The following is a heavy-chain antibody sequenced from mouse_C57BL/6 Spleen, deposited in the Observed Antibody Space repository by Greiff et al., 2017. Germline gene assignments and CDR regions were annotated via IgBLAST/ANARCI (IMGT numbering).Heavy chain of an antibody. CDR3: ARRYYDSSHYFAY. CDR1: GFTFSDYG. Sequence: EVKLVESGGGLVKPGGSLKLSCAASGFTFSDYGMHWVRQAPEKGLEWVAYISSGSSTIYYADTVKGRFTISRDNAKNTLFLQMTSLRSEDTAMYYCARRYYDSSHYFAYWGQGTTLAVSS. D-gene: IGHD1-1*01. V-gene: IGHV5-17*01. J-gene: IGHJ2*01. CDR2: ISSGSSTI.